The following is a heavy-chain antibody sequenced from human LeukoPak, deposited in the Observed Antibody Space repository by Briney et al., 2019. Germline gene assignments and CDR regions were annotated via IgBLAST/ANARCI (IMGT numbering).Heavy chain of an antibody. V-gene: IGHV3-21*01. CDR2: ISSSGSYI. CDR3: ARSPLSGSPY. D-gene: IGHD1-26*01. J-gene: IGHJ4*02. Sequence: GGSLRLSCAASGFTFSSYSMNWVRQAPGKGLEWVSYISSSGSYIYYADSVKGRFTISRDNAKNSLYLQMNSLRAEDTAVYYCARSPLSGSPYWGQGTLVSVSS. CDR1: GFTFSSYS.